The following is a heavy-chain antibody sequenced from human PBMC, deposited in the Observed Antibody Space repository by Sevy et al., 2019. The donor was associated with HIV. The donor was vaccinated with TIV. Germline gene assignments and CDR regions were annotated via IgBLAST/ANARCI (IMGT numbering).Heavy chain of an antibody. V-gene: IGHV3-11*01. CDR1: GFTFSDYH. CDR3: AREADYYFDS. Sequence: GGFLRLSCEASGFTFSDYHMTWIRQAPGKGLEWVAYISSRGSTEHYADSVKGRFTISRDNVKNSLYLQMDSLRGEDTAVYYCAREADYYFDSWGQGSLVTVSS. CDR2: ISSRGSTE. D-gene: IGHD2-21*02. J-gene: IGHJ4*02.